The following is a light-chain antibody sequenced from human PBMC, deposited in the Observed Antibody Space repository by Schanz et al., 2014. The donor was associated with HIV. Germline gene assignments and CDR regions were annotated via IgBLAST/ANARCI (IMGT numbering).Light chain of an antibody. CDR1: SSNIGSNT. V-gene: IGLV1-44*01. CDR2: SND. CDR3: QSFDRTLRGLV. Sequence: QSVLTQPPSASGTPGQRVTISCSGSSSNIGSNTVNWYQQLPGMAPKLLIYSNDQRPSGVPDRFSGSKSGTSASLAISGLQSEDEGDYYCQSFDRTLRGLVFGGGTKLTVL. J-gene: IGLJ2*01.